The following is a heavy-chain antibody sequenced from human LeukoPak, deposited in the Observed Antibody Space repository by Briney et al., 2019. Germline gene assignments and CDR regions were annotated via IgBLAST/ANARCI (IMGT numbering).Heavy chain of an antibody. CDR3: ARERPGDGYNYGGGYFDY. CDR1: GGSISSYY. J-gene: IGHJ4*02. D-gene: IGHD5-24*01. CDR2: IYYSGST. Sequence: SETLSLTCTVSGGSISSYYWSWIRQPPGKGLEWLGYIYYSGSTNYNPSLKSRVTISVDTSKNQFSLKLSSVTAADTAVYYCARERPGDGYNYGGGYFDYWGQGTLVTVSS. V-gene: IGHV4-59*01.